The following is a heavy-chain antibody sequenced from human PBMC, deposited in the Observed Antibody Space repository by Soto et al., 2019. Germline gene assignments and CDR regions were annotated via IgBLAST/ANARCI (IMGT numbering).Heavy chain of an antibody. CDR2: INPYNRKI. V-gene: IGHV1-18*01. J-gene: IGHJ5*02. CDR1: DYTFSSYG. CDR3: ARDHSSSYYREDWFDP. Sequence: QVQLVQSGSEVKKPGASVKVSCKASDYTFSSYGINWVRQAPGQGLEWMGWINPYNRKINFAQKFQGRVTMTTDTSTNTAYMELRSLRSDDTAVYYCARDHSSSYYREDWFDPWGQGTLVTVSS. D-gene: IGHD6-13*01.